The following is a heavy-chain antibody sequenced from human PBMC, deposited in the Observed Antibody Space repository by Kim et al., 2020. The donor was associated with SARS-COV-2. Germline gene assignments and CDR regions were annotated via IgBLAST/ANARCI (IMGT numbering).Heavy chain of an antibody. Sequence: GGSLRLSCAASGFTFSSYSMNWVRQAPGKGLEWVSSISSSSSYIYYADSVKGRFTISRDNAKNSLYLQMNSLRAEDTAVYYCARDLEWELLASAFDIWGQGAIVTVSS. CDR3: ARDLEWELLASAFDI. D-gene: IGHD1-26*01. CDR2: ISSSSSYI. CDR1: GFTFSSYS. V-gene: IGHV3-21*01. J-gene: IGHJ3*02.